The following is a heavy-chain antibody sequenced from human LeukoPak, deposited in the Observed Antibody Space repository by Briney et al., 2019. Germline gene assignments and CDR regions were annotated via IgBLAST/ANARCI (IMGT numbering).Heavy chain of an antibody. CDR1: GFTFSSFG. V-gene: IGHV3-30*12. J-gene: IGHJ4*02. Sequence: GGSLRLSCAASGFTFSSFGMHWVRQAPGKGLGWVAYIQYDGSNEQYADSVKGRFSISRDSSKNILYLQMNSLRAEDTAFYYCARSGYSSSWYMFWGQGSLVTVSS. CDR2: IQYDGSNE. D-gene: IGHD6-13*01. CDR3: ARSGYSSSWYMF.